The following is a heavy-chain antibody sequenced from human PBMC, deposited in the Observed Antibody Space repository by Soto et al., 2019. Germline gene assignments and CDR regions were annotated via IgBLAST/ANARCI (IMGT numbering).Heavy chain of an antibody. CDR2: ISGRRSTI. D-gene: IGHD5-18*01. CDR3: AREVDGALARNALHTYSHDYYDGMDV. Sequence: QVQLVESGGGLVKPGGSLRLSCAASGFTFSGYYMNWIRQAPGKGLEWISYISGRRSTIYYADSVKGRFTISLDSASKSLYLQMNSLRAEDTAVYYCAREVDGALARNALHTYSHDYYDGMDVWGQGTTVTVSS. J-gene: IGHJ6*02. CDR1: GFTFSGYY. V-gene: IGHV3-11*01.